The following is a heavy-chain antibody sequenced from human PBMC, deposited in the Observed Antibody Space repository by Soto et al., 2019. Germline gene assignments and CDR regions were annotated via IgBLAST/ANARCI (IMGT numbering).Heavy chain of an antibody. D-gene: IGHD2-15*01. CDR2: IYYSGST. V-gene: IGHV4-59*08. J-gene: IGHJ5*02. CDR3: ARHEDCHGGSCSTGRWFDP. CDR1: GGSISSYY. Sequence: PSETLSLTCTVSGGSISSYYWSWIRQPPGKGLEWIGYIYYSGSTNYNPSLKSRVTISVDTTKNQFSLKLTSVTAADTAVYYCARHEDCHGGSCSTGRWFDPWGQGTLVTVSS.